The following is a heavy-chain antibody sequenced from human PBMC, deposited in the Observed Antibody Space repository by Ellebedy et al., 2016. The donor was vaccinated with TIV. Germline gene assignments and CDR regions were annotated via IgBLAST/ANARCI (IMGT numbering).Heavy chain of an antibody. Sequence: SETLSLTXTVSGGSISSYYWSWIRQPPGKGLEWIGYIYYSGSTNYNPSLKSRVTISVDTSKNQFSLKLSSVTAADTAVYYCARGRVRRPVVPAAISLSRSNWFDPWGQGTLVTVSS. V-gene: IGHV4-59*12. J-gene: IGHJ5*02. CDR2: IYYSGST. D-gene: IGHD2-2*01. CDR1: GGSISSYY. CDR3: ARGRVRRPVVPAAISLSRSNWFDP.